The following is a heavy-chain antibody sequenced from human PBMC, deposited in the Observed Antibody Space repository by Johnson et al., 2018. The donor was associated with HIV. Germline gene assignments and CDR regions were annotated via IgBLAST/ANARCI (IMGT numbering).Heavy chain of an antibody. D-gene: IGHD6-13*01. J-gene: IGHJ3*02. CDR1: GFTFSSYG. CDR3: GKCIWGSSLIDVFDI. Sequence: QVQLVESGGGVVQPGRSLRLSCAASGFTFSSYGMHWVRQAPGKGLEWVAVISYDGSNKYYADSVKGRFTISRDNSKNTLYLQMNSLRDEDTAVYYCGKCIWGSSLIDVFDIWGQGTRVTVSS. CDR2: ISYDGSNK. V-gene: IGHV3-30*18.